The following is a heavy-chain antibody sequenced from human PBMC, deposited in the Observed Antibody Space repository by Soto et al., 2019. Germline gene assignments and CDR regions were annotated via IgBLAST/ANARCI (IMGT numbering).Heavy chain of an antibody. V-gene: IGHV3-23*01. D-gene: IGHD6-6*01. CDR3: VKTRPPHYYYYYGRDV. CDR1: GFTFSSYA. CDR2: ISGSGGST. Sequence: PGGSLRLSCAASGFTFSSYAMRWVRQAPGEGLEWVSAISGSGGSTYYADSVKGRFTISRDNSKNTLYLQMNSLRAEDTAVYYCVKTRPPHYYYYYGRDVWGQGTTVTSP. J-gene: IGHJ6*02.